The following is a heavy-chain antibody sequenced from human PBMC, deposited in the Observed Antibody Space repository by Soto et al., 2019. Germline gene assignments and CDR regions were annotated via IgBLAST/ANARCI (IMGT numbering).Heavy chain of an antibody. CDR1: GGSISSGGYY. Sequence: SSETLSLTCTVSGGSISSGGYYWSWIRQHPGKGLEWIGYIYYSGSTYYNPSLKSRVTISVDTSKNQFSLKLSSVTAADTAVYYCARDGAITMDDYYYGMDVWGQGTTVTVS. CDR3: ARDGAITMDDYYYGMDV. V-gene: IGHV4-31*03. D-gene: IGHD3-10*01. J-gene: IGHJ6*02. CDR2: IYYSGST.